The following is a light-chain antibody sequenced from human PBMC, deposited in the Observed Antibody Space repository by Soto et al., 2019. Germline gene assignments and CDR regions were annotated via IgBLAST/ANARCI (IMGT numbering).Light chain of an antibody. CDR3: QHYSSSPTT. CDR2: AAS. J-gene: IGKJ1*01. Sequence: EIVLTQSPGTLSLSPGERATLFCRASQSVSKFLGWYQQEPGQAPRLLIYAASNRATGIPDRFSGSGSGTDFTLTIRRLEPEDFAVYYCQHYSSSPTTFGQGTKVDIK. CDR1: QSVSKF. V-gene: IGKV3-20*01.